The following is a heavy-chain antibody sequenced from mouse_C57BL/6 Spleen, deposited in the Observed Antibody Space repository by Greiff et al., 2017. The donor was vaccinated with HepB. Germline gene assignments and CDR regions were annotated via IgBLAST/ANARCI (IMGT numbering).Heavy chain of an antibody. J-gene: IGHJ1*03. CDR3: ARYYYDYEDWYFDV. V-gene: IGHV1-82*01. D-gene: IGHD2-4*01. CDR1: GYAFSSSW. Sequence: QVQLQQSGPELVKPGASVKISCKASGYAFSSSWMNWVKQRPGKGLEWIGRIYPGDGDTNYNGKFKGKATLTADKSSSTAYMQLSSLTSEDSAVYFCARYYYDYEDWYFDVWGTGTTVTVSS. CDR2: IYPGDGDT.